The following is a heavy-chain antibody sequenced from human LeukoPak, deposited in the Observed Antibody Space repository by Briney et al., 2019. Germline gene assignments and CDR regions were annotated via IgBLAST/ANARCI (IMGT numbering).Heavy chain of an antibody. CDR2: ISGSGGST. Sequence: GGSLRLSCAASGFTFSSYAMGWVRQAPGKGLEWVSAISGSGGSTYYADSVKGRFTIARDNSKNALYLQMTSLRLEDTAVYYCASDAGGSWGQGTLVTVSS. D-gene: IGHD2-21*01. CDR3: ASDAGGS. CDR1: GFTFSSYA. V-gene: IGHV3-23*01. J-gene: IGHJ4*02.